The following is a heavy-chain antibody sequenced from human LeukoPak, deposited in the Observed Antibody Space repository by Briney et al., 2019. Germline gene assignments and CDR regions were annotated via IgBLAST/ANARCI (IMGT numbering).Heavy chain of an antibody. CDR3: AKGTTLIVGDYFDY. J-gene: IGHJ4*02. Sequence: PGGSLRLSCAASGFTFSSYGMHWVRQAPGKGLEWVAVIWYDGSNKYYADSVKGRFTISRDNSKNTLYLQTNSLRAEDTAVYYCAKGTTLIVGDYFDYWGQGALVTVSS. CDR1: GFTFSSYG. V-gene: IGHV3-33*06. D-gene: IGHD3-22*01. CDR2: IWYDGSNK.